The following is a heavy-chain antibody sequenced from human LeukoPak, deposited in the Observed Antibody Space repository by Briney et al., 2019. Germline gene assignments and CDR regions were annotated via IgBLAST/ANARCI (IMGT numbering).Heavy chain of an antibody. Sequence: PGGSLRLSCAASGFIFNIYAMSWVRQAPGKGLEWVSVIYSGGSTYYADSVKGRFTISRDNSKNTLYLQMNSLRAEDTAVYYCAREREQIYDYWGQGTLVTVSS. V-gene: IGHV3-53*01. CDR1: GFIFNIYA. CDR3: AREREQIYDY. J-gene: IGHJ4*02. D-gene: IGHD1-26*01. CDR2: IYSGGST.